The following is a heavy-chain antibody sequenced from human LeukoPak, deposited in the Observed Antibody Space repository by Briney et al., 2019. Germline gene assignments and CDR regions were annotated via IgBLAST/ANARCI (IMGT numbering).Heavy chain of an antibody. CDR1: GFTFSSYG. J-gene: IGHJ4*02. V-gene: IGHV3-30*19. Sequence: GGSLRLSCAASGFTFSSYGMHWVRQAPGKGLEWEAVISYDGSNKYYADSVKGRFTISRDNSKNTLYLQMNSLRAEDTAVYYCARGMTTVTPFDYWGQGTLVTVSS. D-gene: IGHD4-17*01. CDR2: ISYDGSNK. CDR3: ARGMTTVTPFDY.